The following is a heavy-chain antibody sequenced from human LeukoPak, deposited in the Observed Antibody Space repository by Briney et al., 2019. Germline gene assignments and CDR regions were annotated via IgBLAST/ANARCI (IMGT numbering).Heavy chain of an antibody. J-gene: IGHJ1*01. CDR3: ARDRYFQY. D-gene: IGHD1-14*01. V-gene: IGHV3-7*01. Sequence: GGSLRLSCVSSGFTFSSFWMSWVRHAPGKGAEWVANIKEDGSEEHYVESVKGRFTISRDNAKNSLHLQMNSLRAEDTAVYYCARDRYFQYWGQGSLVIVSS. CDR1: GFTFSSFW. CDR2: IKEDGSEE.